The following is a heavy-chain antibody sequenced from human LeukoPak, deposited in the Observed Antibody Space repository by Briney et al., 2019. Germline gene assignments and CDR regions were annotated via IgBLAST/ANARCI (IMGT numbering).Heavy chain of an antibody. Sequence: SETLFLTCTVSGGSINEYYWNWIRQPPGKGLEWIGYMYHSGSTNYNPSLKSRVTISIDTSKTHFSLNLNSVTAADTAMYYCARGLLGVVMNTPGSLDIWGQGTMVTVSS. CDR3: ARGLLGVVMNTPGSLDI. D-gene: IGHD3-3*01. CDR2: MYHSGST. CDR1: GGSINEYY. J-gene: IGHJ3*02. V-gene: IGHV4-59*01.